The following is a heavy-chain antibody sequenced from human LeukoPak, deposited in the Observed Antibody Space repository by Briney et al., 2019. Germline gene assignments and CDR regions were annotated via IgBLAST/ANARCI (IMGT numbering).Heavy chain of an antibody. V-gene: IGHV4-59*01. J-gene: IGHJ5*02. CDR2: IYYSGST. D-gene: IGHD5-18*01. CDR1: GGSISSYY. Sequence: SSETLSLTCTVSGGSISSYYWSWIRQPAGKGLEWIGYIYYSGSTNYNPSLKSRVTISVDTSKNQFSLKLSSVTAADTAVYYCARGGRTAYSYGSTRGAWFDPWGQGTLVTVSS. CDR3: ARGGRTAYSYGSTRGAWFDP.